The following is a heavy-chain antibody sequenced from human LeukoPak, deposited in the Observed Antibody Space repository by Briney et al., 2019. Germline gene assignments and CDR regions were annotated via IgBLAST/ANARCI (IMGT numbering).Heavy chain of an antibody. J-gene: IGHJ4*02. CDR3: ARDHSQVYYFDY. CDR1: GFTFSSYA. Sequence: GGSLRLSCAASGFTFSSYAMHWVRQAPGKGLEWVAVISYDGSNKYYADSVKGRFTVSRDNSKNTLYLQMNSLRPEDTAVYYCARDHSQVYYFDYWGQGTLVTVSS. D-gene: IGHD1-26*01. V-gene: IGHV3-30-3*01. CDR2: ISYDGSNK.